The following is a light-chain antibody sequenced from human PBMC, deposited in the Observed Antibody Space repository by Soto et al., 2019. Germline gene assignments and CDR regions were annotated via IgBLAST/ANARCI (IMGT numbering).Light chain of an antibody. J-gene: IGKJ1*01. CDR3: LQTKQLPLT. CDR2: EVS. V-gene: IGKV2D-29*01. CDR1: QSLLHSDGKTY. Sequence: EIVLTQTPLSLSVTPGQSASISCKSSQSLLHSDGKTYLYWYLQRPGQPPQLLMYEVSNRFSGVPARFSGGGSGADFTVAISRVGAEGVGLYSCLQTKQLPLTFGHGTKVDVK.